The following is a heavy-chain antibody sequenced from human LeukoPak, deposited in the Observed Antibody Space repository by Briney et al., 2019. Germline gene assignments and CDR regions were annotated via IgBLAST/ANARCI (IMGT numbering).Heavy chain of an antibody. CDR2: ISFSGSYI. V-gene: IGHV3-21*01. Sequence: PGGSLRLSCAASGFTFTTYGFNWVRQAPGKGLEWVSSISFSGSYIYYADSVKGRFTISRDNAKNSVYLQMNSLRDDDTAVYYCARGIGTGWRFDFWGQGTLVTVSS. J-gene: IGHJ4*02. CDR1: GFTFTTYG. CDR3: ARGIGTGWRFDF. D-gene: IGHD6-19*01.